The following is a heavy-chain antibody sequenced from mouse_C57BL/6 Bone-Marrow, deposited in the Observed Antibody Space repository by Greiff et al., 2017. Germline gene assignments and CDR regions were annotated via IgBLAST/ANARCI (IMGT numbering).Heavy chain of an antibody. D-gene: IGHD4-1*02. Sequence: VQLQQSGPELVKPGASVKISCKASGYSFTDYNMNWVKQSHGKSLEWIGVINPNYGTTSYNQKFKGKATLTVDQSSSTAYMQLNSLKSEDSAVYYCARGGQLGYYYAMDYWGQGTSVTVSS. J-gene: IGHJ4*01. CDR2: INPNYGTT. CDR3: ARGGQLGYYYAMDY. CDR1: GYSFTDYN. V-gene: IGHV1-39*01.